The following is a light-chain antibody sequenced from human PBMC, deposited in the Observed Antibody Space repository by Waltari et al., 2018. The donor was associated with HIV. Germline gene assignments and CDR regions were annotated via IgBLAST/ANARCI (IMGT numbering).Light chain of an antibody. CDR1: DSNIGRNT. V-gene: IGLV1-44*01. CDR3: ATWDDSLRGRV. J-gene: IGLJ3*02. CDR2: NKN. Sequence: QSVLTQPPSASGTPGQRVSISCSGTDSNIGRNTVNWYQHLPGTAPKLLMYNKNGRPSGVPDRFSGSKSGTSASLAISGLQSDDEANYYCATWDDSLRGRVFGGGTKLTVL.